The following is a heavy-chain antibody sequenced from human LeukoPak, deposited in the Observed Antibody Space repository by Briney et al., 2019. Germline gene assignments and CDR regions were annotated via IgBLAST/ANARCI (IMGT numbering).Heavy chain of an antibody. Sequence: SETLSLTCTVSDGSISGYSWSWIRQPPGKGLEWIGYIYYSGDTNYNPSLKSRVTISVDTSKNQFSLELSSVTAADTAVYYCATCQYSRNNWFDPWGQGTLVTVSS. J-gene: IGHJ5*02. CDR2: IYYSGDT. CDR1: DGSISGYS. D-gene: IGHD6-13*01. V-gene: IGHV4-59*12. CDR3: ATCQYSRNNWFDP.